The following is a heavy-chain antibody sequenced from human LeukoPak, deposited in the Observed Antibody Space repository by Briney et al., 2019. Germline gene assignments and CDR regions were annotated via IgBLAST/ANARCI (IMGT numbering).Heavy chain of an antibody. Sequence: SETLSLTCSVSGDSTIYNYWSWIRQPAGKGLEWIGRIFSDGKINYSPSLECRVTMSVDNAKNQFSLRLSSVTAADTAVYYCARVPGVFGRIWYMDVWGQGTTVSVSS. V-gene: IGHV4-4*07. D-gene: IGHD3-3*01. J-gene: IGHJ6*03. CDR3: ARVPGVFGRIWYMDV. CDR2: IFSDGKI. CDR1: GDSTIYNY.